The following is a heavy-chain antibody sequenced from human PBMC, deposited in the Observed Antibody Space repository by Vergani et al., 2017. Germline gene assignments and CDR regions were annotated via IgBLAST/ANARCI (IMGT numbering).Heavy chain of an antibody. D-gene: IGHD3-22*01. CDR2: IIPIFGTA. CDR3: ARALVNYDSSGYDYYFDY. CDR1: GGTFSSYA. J-gene: IGHJ4*02. V-gene: IGHV1-69*12. Sequence: QVQLVQSGAEVKKPGSSVKVPCKASGGTFSSYAISWVRQAPGQGLEWMGGIIPIFGTANYAQKFQGRVTITADESTSTAYMELSSLRSEDTAVYYCARALVNYDSSGYDYYFDYWGQGTLVTVSS.